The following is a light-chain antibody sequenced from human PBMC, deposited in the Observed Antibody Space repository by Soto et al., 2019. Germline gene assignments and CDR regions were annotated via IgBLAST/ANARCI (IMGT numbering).Light chain of an antibody. CDR3: QQYNGT. J-gene: IGKJ1*01. CDR2: KAS. Sequence: DIQITQSPSTLSASVGDRVTITCRASQTISSWLAWYQQKLGKAPKLLIYKASSLEGGVPSRFSGSGSGTEFTLTISSLQPDHSATYYCQQYNGTFGQGTKVEVK. V-gene: IGKV1-5*03. CDR1: QTISSW.